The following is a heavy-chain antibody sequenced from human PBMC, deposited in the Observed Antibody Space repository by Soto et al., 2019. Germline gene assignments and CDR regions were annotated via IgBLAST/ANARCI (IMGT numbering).Heavy chain of an antibody. J-gene: IGHJ6*02. CDR1: GFTFSSYG. Sequence: LRLSCAASGFTFSSYGMHWVRQPPGKGLEWGAVISYDGSNKYYADSVKGRFTISRDNSKKTLYLQMNSLRAEDTAVYYWAKNILTGYYFGMDVWGQGTTVTVSS. CDR3: AKNILTGYYFGMDV. D-gene: IGHD3-9*01. CDR2: ISYDGSNK. V-gene: IGHV3-30*18.